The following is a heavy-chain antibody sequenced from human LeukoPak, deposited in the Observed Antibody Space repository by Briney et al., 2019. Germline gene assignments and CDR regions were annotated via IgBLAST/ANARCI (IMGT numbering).Heavy chain of an antibody. CDR3: ASTDPSYYDTLTGYPFDAFDI. V-gene: IGHV1-69*04. CDR2: IIPILGIA. D-gene: IGHD3-9*01. Sequence: GASVKVSCNASGGTFSSYAISWVRQAPGQGLEWMGRIIPILGIANYAQKFQGRVTITADKSTSTASMELSSLRSEDTAVYYCASTDPSYYDTLTGYPFDAFDIWGQGTMVTVSS. CDR1: GGTFSSYA. J-gene: IGHJ3*02.